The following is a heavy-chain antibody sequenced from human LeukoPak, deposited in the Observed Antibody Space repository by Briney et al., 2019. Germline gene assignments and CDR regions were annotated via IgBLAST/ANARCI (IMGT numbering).Heavy chain of an antibody. CDR1: GFTFNGYY. D-gene: IGHD1-26*01. Sequence: GASVKVSCKASGFTFNGYYVHWVRQAPGQGLEWMGRIHPYSGGSNSAQKFQGRVTMARDMSINTVYMELSGLRSDDTALYCCASAVPAIVIPQNGFDIWGPGTMVTVSS. J-gene: IGHJ3*02. CDR3: ASAVPAIVIPQNGFDI. CDR2: IHPYSGGS. V-gene: IGHV1-2*06.